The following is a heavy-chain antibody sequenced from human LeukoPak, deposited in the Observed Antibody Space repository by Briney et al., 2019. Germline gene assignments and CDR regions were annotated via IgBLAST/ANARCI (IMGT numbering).Heavy chain of an antibody. Sequence: PGGSLRLSCAASRFTFSNYAMHWVRQAPGKGLEYVSSISSDGGSTYYANSVKGRFTISRDNSKNTLYLQIGSLRAEDMAVYYCARDGMLITGGYHGYFDYWGQGTLVTVSS. V-gene: IGHV3-64*01. CDR3: ARDGMLITGGYHGYFDY. J-gene: IGHJ4*02. D-gene: IGHD5-12*01. CDR1: RFTFSNYA. CDR2: ISSDGGST.